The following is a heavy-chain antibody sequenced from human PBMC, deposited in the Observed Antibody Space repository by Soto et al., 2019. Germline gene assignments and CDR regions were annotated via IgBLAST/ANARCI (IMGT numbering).Heavy chain of an antibody. CDR1: GYPFDGYG. CDR2: INTYNGNT. J-gene: IGHJ4*02. V-gene: IGHV1-18*01. D-gene: IGHD2-21*01. CDR3: ARHIRRGTYPPPPDY. Sequence: GSVKVSLNACGYPFDGYGITLVRQDPEQGVEWIGWINTYNGNTHYSQKFQVRVTLTTDTSSSTAYMELRGLRSDDTAVYYCARHIRRGTYPPPPDYWGQGAVLAVSS.